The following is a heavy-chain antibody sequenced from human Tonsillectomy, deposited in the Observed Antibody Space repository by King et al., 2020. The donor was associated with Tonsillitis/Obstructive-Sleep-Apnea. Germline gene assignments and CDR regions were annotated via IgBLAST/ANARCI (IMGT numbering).Heavy chain of an antibody. CDR3: TRPGYSSGWIDY. CDR1: GFTFSGSA. D-gene: IGHD6-19*01. J-gene: IGHJ4*02. V-gene: IGHV3-73*01. Sequence: QLVQSGGGLVQPGGSLKLSCAASGFTFSGSAMHWVRQASGKGLEWVGRIRSKANSYATAYAASVKGRFTISRDDSKNTAYLQMNRLKTEDTAVYYCTRPGYSSGWIDYWGQGTLVTVSS. CDR2: IRSKANSYAT.